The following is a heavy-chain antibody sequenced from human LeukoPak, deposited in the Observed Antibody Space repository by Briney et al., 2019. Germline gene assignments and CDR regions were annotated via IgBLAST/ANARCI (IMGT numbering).Heavy chain of an antibody. CDR3: AKDRSIMITFGGLPGY. CDR2: IRHDGSNK. J-gene: IGHJ4*02. Sequence: GGSLRLSCAASGFTFSSYWMSWVRQAPGKGLEWVAFIRHDGSNKYYADSMKGRFTISRDNSKNTLYPQMNSLRAEDTAVYYCAKDRSIMITFGGLPGYWGQGTLVTVSS. D-gene: IGHD3-16*01. V-gene: IGHV3-30*02. CDR1: GFTFSSYW.